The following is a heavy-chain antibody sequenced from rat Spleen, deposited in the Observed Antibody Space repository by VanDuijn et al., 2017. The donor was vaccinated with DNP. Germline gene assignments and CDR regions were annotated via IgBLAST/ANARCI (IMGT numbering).Heavy chain of an antibody. V-gene: IGHV2-34*01. J-gene: IGHJ4*01. CDR1: GFSLTTYS. CDR2: LWYDGDT. D-gene: IGHD1-12*01. Sequence: QVQLKESGPGLMQPSETLSLTCTVSGFSLTTYSVTWVRQPSGKGPEWMGRLWYDGDTAYNSALKSRLSISRDTSKNQVFLEMHSLQIDDTGTYYGARDGPTGAMIAWGQGISVTVSS. CDR3: ARDGPTGAMIA.